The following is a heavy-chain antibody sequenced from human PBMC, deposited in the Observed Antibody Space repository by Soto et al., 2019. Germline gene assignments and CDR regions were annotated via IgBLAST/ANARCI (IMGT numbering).Heavy chain of an antibody. J-gene: IGHJ6*02. V-gene: IGHV1-69*13. CDR3: AREPRHYYYYGMDV. CDR2: IIPIFGTA. Sequence: RASVKVSCKASGGTFSSYAISWVRQAPGQGLEWMGGIIPIFGTANYAQKFQGRVTITADESTSTAYMELSSLRSEDTAVYYCAREPRHYYYYGMDVWGQGTTVTVS. CDR1: GGTFSSYA.